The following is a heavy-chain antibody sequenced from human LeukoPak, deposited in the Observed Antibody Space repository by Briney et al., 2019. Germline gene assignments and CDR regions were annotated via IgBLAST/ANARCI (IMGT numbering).Heavy chain of an antibody. V-gene: IGHV3-74*01. CDR2: ISGDGSST. J-gene: IGHJ6*03. CDR1: GITFSSYW. Sequence: GGSLRLSCAASGITFSSYWMHWVRQAPGKGLVWVSRISGDGSSTNYADSVKGRFTISRDNAKNSLYLQMNSLRAEDTAVYYCARDYSSGWYANMDVWGKGTTVTVSS. D-gene: IGHD6-19*01. CDR3: ARDYSSGWYANMDV.